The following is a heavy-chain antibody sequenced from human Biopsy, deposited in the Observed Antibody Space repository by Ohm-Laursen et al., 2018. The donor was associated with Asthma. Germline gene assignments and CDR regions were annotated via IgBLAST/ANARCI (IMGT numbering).Heavy chain of an antibody. CDR1: GFNFDDYG. CDR2: ISWNSVSI. D-gene: IGHD1-26*01. V-gene: IGHV3-9*01. CDR3: AKNSRRGSHDPFDI. J-gene: IGHJ3*02. Sequence: SLRLSCAAFGFNFDDYGMNWVRQGPGKGLEWVSGISWNSVSIAYADSVRGRFTISRDNAKTSLYLQMNSLRDGDTAVYFCAKNSRRGSHDPFDIWGQGTMVTVSS.